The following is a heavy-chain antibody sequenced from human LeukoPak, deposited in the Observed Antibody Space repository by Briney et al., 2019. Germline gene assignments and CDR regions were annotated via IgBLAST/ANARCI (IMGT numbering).Heavy chain of an antibody. CDR2: IYYSGST. Sequence: SETLSLTCTVSGGSISSHYWSWIRQPPGKGLEWIGYIYYSGSTNYNPSLKSRVTISVDTSKNQFSLKLSSVTAADTAVYYCARDYDLDVWGKGTTATVSS. J-gene: IGHJ6*04. D-gene: IGHD3-16*01. CDR3: ARDYDLDV. CDR1: GGSISSHY. V-gene: IGHV4-59*11.